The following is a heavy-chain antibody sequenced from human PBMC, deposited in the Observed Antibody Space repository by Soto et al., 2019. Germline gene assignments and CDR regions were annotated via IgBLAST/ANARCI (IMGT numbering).Heavy chain of an antibody. CDR3: ARVPDR. CDR2: IYHSGST. Sequence: PSETLSLTCAVSGGSISSGGYSWSWIRQPPGKGLEWIGYIYHSGSTYYNPSLKSRVTISVDRSKNQFSLKLSPVTAADTAVYYCARVPDRWGQGTQVTVSS. D-gene: IGHD2-2*01. CDR1: GGSISSGGYS. V-gene: IGHV4-30-2*01. J-gene: IGHJ5*02.